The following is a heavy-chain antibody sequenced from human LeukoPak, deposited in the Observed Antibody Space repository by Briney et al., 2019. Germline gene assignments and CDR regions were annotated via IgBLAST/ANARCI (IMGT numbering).Heavy chain of an antibody. J-gene: IGHJ4*02. D-gene: IGHD6-13*01. Sequence: GGSLRLSCAASGFTFSSYAMSWVRQAPGKGLEWVSAISGSGGSTYYADSVKGRFTISRDNSKNTLYLQMNSLRAEATAVYYCAKDYSGSWYSYFDYWGQGTLVTVSS. CDR1: GFTFSSYA. CDR2: ISGSGGST. V-gene: IGHV3-23*01. CDR3: AKDYSGSWYSYFDY.